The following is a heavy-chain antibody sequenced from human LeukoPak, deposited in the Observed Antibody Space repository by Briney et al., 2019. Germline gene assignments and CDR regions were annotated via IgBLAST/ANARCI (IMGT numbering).Heavy chain of an antibody. CDR1: GFTFSICA. D-gene: IGHD6-19*01. J-gene: IGHJ4*01. Sequence: GGSLRLSCSASGFTFSICAMSWVRQAPGKRLEWVSAISGDGVNTYYADSVRGRFTISRDNSRNTLYLQMSSLRADDTAVYYCAKGPLIAVAGTTWDYWGQGTLVTVSS. CDR3: AKGPLIAVAGTTWDY. V-gene: IGHV3-23*01. CDR2: ISGDGVNT.